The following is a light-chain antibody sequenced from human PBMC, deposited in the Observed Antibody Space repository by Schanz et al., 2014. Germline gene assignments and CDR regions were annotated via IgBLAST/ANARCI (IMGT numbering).Light chain of an antibody. Sequence: EIVLTQSPGTLSLSPGERATLSCRASQSVSSYLAWYQQKPGQAPRLLIYDASNRATGIPARFSGSGSGTDFTLTISSLEPEDFAVYHCQQRSNWPWTFGQGTKVEIK. CDR1: QSVSSY. CDR2: DAS. J-gene: IGKJ1*01. V-gene: IGKV3-11*01. CDR3: QQRSNWPWT.